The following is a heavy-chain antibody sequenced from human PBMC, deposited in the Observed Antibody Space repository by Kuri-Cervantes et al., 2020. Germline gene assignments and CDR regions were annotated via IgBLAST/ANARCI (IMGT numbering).Heavy chain of an antibody. D-gene: IGHD3-10*01. CDR2: ISGSGGST. CDR3: ARDVRFGEGPLDAFDI. J-gene: IGHJ3*02. V-gene: IGHV3-23*01. Sequence: GESLKISCAASGFTFSSYAMSWVRQAPGKGLEWVSAISGSGGSTYYADSVKGRFTISRDNSKNTLYLQMNSLRAEDTAVYYCARDVRFGEGPLDAFDIWGQGTMVTVSS. CDR1: GFTFSSYA.